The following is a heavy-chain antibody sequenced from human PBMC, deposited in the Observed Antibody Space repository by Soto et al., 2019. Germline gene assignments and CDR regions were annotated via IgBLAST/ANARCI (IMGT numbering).Heavy chain of an antibody. V-gene: IGHV3-30*18. CDR2: ISYDGSNK. CDR1: GFSISSYG. Sequence: PGGSLRLSCAASGFSISSYGMHWVRQAPGKGLEWVALISYDGSNKYYADSVKGRFTISRDNSKNTLYLQMNSLRVEDTAVYYCAKDFNPYSGNYPAGYWGQGTLVTVSS. D-gene: IGHD1-26*01. CDR3: AKDFNPYSGNYPAGY. J-gene: IGHJ4*02.